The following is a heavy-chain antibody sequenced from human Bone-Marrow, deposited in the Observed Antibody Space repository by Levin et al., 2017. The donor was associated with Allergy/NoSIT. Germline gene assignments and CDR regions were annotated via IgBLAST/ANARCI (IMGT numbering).Heavy chain of an antibody. CDR3: ANLGGDRVDY. Sequence: GESLKISCAASGFTFSSYAMSWVRQAPGKGLEWVSAISGSGGSTYYADSVKGRFTISRDNSKNTLYLQMNSLRAEDTAVYYCANLGGDRVDYWGQGTLVTVSS. CDR1: GFTFSSYA. D-gene: IGHD3-10*01. J-gene: IGHJ4*02. V-gene: IGHV3-23*01. CDR2: ISGSGGST.